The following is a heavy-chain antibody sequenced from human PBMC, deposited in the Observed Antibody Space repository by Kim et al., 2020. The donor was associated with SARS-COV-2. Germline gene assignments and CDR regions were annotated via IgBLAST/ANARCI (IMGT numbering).Heavy chain of an antibody. CDR1: GYTFTSYY. Sequence: ASVKVSCKASGYTFTSYYMHWVRQAPGQGLEWMGIINPSGGSTSYAQKFQGRVTMTRDTSTSTVYMELSSLRSEDTAVYYCARDIPHTYYYGSGPFDYWGQGTLVTVSS. D-gene: IGHD3-10*01. CDR3: ARDIPHTYYYGSGPFDY. V-gene: IGHV1-46*01. CDR2: INPSGGST. J-gene: IGHJ4*02.